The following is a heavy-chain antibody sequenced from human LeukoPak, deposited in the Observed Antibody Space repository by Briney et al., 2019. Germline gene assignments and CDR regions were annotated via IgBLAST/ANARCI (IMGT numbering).Heavy chain of an antibody. D-gene: IGHD3-10*01. CDR2: ISYDGSNK. CDR3: ARFLAVGSAPDYFDY. J-gene: IGHJ4*02. V-gene: IGHV3-30-3*01. CDR1: GFTFSSYA. Sequence: GGSLRLSCAASGFTFSSYAVHWARQAPGKGLEWVAVISYDGSNKYYADSVKGRFTISRDNSKNTLYLQMNSLRAEDTAVYYCARFLAVGSAPDYFDYWGQGTLVTVSS.